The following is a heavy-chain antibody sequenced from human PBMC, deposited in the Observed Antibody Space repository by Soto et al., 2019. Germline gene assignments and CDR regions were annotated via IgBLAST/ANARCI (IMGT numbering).Heavy chain of an antibody. CDR2: IYSGGTT. V-gene: IGHV3-66*01. Sequence: EVQLVESGGGLVQPGGSLRLPCAGSALTASKNYMSWFRRLPGKGLEWVSVIYSGGTTYYADSVKDRFSISRDNSKSTLYLQMDNLRAGDTAVYYCARGGSGSDWDYYGMDVWGQGTTVTVSS. D-gene: IGHD3-10*01. CDR3: ARGGSGSDWDYYGMDV. J-gene: IGHJ6*02. CDR1: ALTASKNY.